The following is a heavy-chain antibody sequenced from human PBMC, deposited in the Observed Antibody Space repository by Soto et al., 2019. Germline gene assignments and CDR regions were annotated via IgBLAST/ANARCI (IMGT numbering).Heavy chain of an antibody. Sequence: QVQLQESGPALVKPSETPSLTCTVSLGSITGYYWRWIRQSPGKGLEWIGCSYYTGATNYNPSLQSRVTISVDTSKNKFSLTLSAATPAVTAVYYCSRERTPRTWFYYWGQGTLVTAS. V-gene: IGHV4-59*01. D-gene: IGHD1-7*01. CDR3: SRERTPRTWFYY. CDR2: SYYTGAT. CDR1: LGSITGYY. J-gene: IGHJ4*02.